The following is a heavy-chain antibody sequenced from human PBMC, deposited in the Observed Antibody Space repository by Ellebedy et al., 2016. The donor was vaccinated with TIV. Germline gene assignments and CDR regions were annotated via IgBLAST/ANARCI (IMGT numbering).Heavy chain of an antibody. V-gene: IGHV4-59*01. CDR2: IYYSGST. CDR3: ARDTSSSSHYYYGMDV. Sequence: SETLSLTCTVSGGSISNYYWSWIRQPPGKGLEWIGYIYYSGSTNYNPSHKSRVSISVDTSKNQFSLKLSSVTAADTAVYYCARDTSSSSHYYYGMDVWGQGTTVTVSS. J-gene: IGHJ6*02. D-gene: IGHD6-6*01. CDR1: GGSISNYY.